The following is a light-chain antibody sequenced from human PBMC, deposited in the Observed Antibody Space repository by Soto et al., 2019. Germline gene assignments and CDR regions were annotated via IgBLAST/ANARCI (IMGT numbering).Light chain of an antibody. J-gene: IGLJ3*02. V-gene: IGLV2-23*01. CDR1: SSDVGSYNL. Sequence: QSALTQPASGSGSPGQSITISCTGTSSDVGSYNLVSWYQQHPGKAPKLIIYEGSKPPSGVSSRFSGSKSGNTASLTISGLQAEDEADYYCCSYAGSTTMLFGGGTKVTVL. CDR2: EGS. CDR3: CSYAGSTTML.